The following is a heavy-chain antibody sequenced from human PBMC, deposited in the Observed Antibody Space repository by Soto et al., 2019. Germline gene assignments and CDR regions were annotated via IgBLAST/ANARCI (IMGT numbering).Heavy chain of an antibody. J-gene: IGHJ1*01. V-gene: IGHV1-18*01. Sequence: GASVKVSCKTSGYTFSTSGISWVRQAPGQGLEWVGWIRPDNGNTKSAQRLQGRVTLTTDTSASTAYMELRSLTSDDTAMYYCARDTESNRYNDWGQGTPVTVPQ. CDR3: ARDTESNRYND. CDR2: IRPDNGNT. CDR1: GYTFSTSG. D-gene: IGHD1-20*01.